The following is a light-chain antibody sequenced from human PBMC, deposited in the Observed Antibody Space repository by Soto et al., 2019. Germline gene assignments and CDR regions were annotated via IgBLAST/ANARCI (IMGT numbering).Light chain of an antibody. CDR1: SANIGGRYD. J-gene: IGLJ1*01. CDR3: QSSDTSLRDYV. Sequence: QSVLTQPPSVSGAPGQRVTISFTGSSANIGGRYDVHWYQHLPGTAPKLLISGHINRPAGVPDRFSGSKSGTSASLAITGLQPEDEANYYCQSSDTSLRDYVFGPGTKVTVL. CDR2: GHI. V-gene: IGLV1-40*01.